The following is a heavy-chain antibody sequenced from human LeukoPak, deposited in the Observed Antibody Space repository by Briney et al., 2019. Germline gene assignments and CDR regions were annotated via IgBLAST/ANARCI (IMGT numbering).Heavy chain of an antibody. Sequence: GGSLRLSCAASGFTVSSNYMSWVRQAPGKGLEWVSVIYSGGSTYYADSVKGRFTISRDNSKNTLYLQMNSLRAEDTAVYYCAAHYYDSSGYVAYFDYWGQGTLVTVSS. J-gene: IGHJ4*02. D-gene: IGHD3-22*01. CDR3: AAHYYDSSGYVAYFDY. CDR2: IYSGGST. V-gene: IGHV3-53*01. CDR1: GFTVSSNY.